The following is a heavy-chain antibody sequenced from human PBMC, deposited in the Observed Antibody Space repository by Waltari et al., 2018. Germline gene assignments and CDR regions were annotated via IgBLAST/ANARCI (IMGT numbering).Heavy chain of an antibody. CDR3: VKGLFFTDY. Sequence: EVQLLESGGDLVQPGGSLRLSCAASGFDFANHAMSWVRQAPGKGLEWVSGTTGTGIYIRPYYADSVKGRFTISRDNSKNTLYLQMNSLGAEDTAVYYCVKGLFFTDYWGQGTLVTVSS. D-gene: IGHD3-3*01. J-gene: IGHJ4*02. V-gene: IGHV3-23*01. CDR1: GFDFANHA. CDR2: TTGTGIYIRP.